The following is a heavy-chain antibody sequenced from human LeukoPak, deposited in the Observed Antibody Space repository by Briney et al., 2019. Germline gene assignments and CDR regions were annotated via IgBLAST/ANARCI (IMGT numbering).Heavy chain of an antibody. CDR2: ISGSGGST. CDR1: GFTFSSYA. J-gene: IGHJ4*02. CDR3: ARTDILTVNDY. D-gene: IGHD3-9*01. V-gene: IGHV3-23*01. Sequence: GGSLRLSCAASGFTFSSYAMSWVRQAPGKGLEWVSAISGSGGSTYYADSVKGRFTIPRDNSKNTLYLQMNSLRAEDTAVYYCARTDILTVNDYWGKGTLVTVSS.